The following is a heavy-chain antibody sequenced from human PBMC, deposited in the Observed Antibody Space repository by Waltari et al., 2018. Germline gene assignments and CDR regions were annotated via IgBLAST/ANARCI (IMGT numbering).Heavy chain of an antibody. D-gene: IGHD6-6*01. CDR3: ARGPGSSSHYYYYYMDV. CDR2: IKHGGST. V-gene: IGHV4-34*01. CDR1: GGSFSGYY. J-gene: IGHJ6*03. Sequence: QVQLQQWGAGLLKPSETLSLTCAVYGGSFSGYYWSWIRQPPGKGLEWSGEIKHGGSTHDHPSLKSRDTLSVDTSKNQFSLKLSSVTAADTAVYYCARGPGSSSHYYYYYMDVWGKGTTVTVSS.